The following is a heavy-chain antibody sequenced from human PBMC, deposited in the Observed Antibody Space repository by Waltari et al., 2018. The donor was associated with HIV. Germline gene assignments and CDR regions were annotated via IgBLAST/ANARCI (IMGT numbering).Heavy chain of an antibody. J-gene: IGHJ4*02. CDR3: ARDGHFYDSRPLDY. V-gene: IGHV3-30*04. CDR2: ISYGGKNK. CDR1: GFTFSPYA. Sequence: QVQLVESGGGVVQPGRSLRLSCAASGFTFSPYAMHWVRQAPGKGLECVAIISYGGKNKYDAYSWKGRFTISRDNSKNTVYLQMNSLRGEDTAMYYCARDGHFYDSRPLDYWGQGTLVTVSS. D-gene: IGHD3-22*01.